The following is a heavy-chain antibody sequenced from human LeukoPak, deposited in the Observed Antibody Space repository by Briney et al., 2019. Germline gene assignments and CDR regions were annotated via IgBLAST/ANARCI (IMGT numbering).Heavy chain of an antibody. J-gene: IGHJ4*02. D-gene: IGHD3-22*01. V-gene: IGHV4-39*01. CDR3: ARHGKNYYDSAGYYYFEY. CDR2: IHYYGIP. Sequence: KPSETLSLTCTVSGGSISSSVYYWGWIRQPPGKGREWIGTIHYYGIPYYNPSLKSRVTISVDTSKSRFSLNLSSVTAADTAVYYCARHGKNYYDSAGYYYFEYWGQGTLVTVSS. CDR1: GGSISSSVYY.